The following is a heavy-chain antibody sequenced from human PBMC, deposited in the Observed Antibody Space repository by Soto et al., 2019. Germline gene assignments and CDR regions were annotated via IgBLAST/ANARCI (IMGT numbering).Heavy chain of an antibody. V-gene: IGHV3-23*01. CDR1: GFTFTNYA. CDR2: ISGSGTKT. J-gene: IGHJ4*02. Sequence: EVQLLQSGGGLVQPGGSLRLSCVASGFTFTNYAMSWVRQAPGKGLEWVSLISGSGTKTYYADSVKGRFPISRDSSRHTLYVQIDGLRADDTAVYYCALPMAGPSFFDYWGQGALVTVSS. CDR3: ALPMAGPSFFDY. D-gene: IGHD6-19*01.